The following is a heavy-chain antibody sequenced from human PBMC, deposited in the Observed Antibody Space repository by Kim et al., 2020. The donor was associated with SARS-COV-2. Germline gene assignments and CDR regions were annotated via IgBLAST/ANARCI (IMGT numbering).Heavy chain of an antibody. CDR2: T. J-gene: IGHJ4*02. D-gene: IGHD6-13*01. V-gene: IGHV1-46*01. Sequence: TSHPQTFQGRVTRTTDTSTSTVYMELSSLRSEDTAVYYCAASSSRLYFDYWGQGTLVTVSS. CDR3: AASSSRLYFDY.